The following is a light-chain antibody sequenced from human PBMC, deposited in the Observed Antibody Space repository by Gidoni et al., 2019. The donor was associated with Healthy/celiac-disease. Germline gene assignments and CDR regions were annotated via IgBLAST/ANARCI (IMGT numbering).Light chain of an antibody. V-gene: IGLV1-40*01. CDR3: QSYDSSSHVV. CDR1: SPNIGAGYD. J-gene: IGLJ2*01. CDR2: GNS. Sequence: QSVLTQPPSVSGAPGQRVTISCTGSSPNIGAGYDVHWYQQLPGTAPKLLIYGNSNRPSGVPDRFSGSKSGTSASLAITGLQAEDEADYYCQSYDSSSHVVFGGGTKLTVL.